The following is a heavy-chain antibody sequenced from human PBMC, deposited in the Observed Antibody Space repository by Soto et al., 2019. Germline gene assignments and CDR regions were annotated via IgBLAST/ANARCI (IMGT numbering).Heavy chain of an antibody. V-gene: IGHV3-11*05. D-gene: IGHD5-12*01. CDR1: GFTFSDYY. J-gene: IGHJ4*02. CDR3: ARESGDGYNSHFDY. Sequence: GGSLRLSCAASGFTFSDYYMSWIRQAPGKGLEWVSYISSGSSYRNYVDSVKGRFTISRDNAKNSLYLQMNSLRAEDTAVYYCARESGDGYNSHFDYCGPGTLVTVSS. CDR2: ISSGSSYR.